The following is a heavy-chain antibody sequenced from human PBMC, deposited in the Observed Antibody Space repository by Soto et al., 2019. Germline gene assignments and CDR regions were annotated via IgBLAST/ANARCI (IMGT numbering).Heavy chain of an antibody. V-gene: IGHV3-7*04. J-gene: IGHJ4*02. Sequence: EVQLVESGGGLVQPGGSLRLSCAASGFNFSSYWMSWVRQAPGKGLEWVANIKQDGSEKYYVDSVKGRFTISRDNAKNSLYLQMNSLRAEDTALYYCARDPSGKEWLPDYWGQGTLVTVSS. D-gene: IGHD5-12*01. CDR3: ARDPSGKEWLPDY. CDR2: IKQDGSEK. CDR1: GFNFSSYW.